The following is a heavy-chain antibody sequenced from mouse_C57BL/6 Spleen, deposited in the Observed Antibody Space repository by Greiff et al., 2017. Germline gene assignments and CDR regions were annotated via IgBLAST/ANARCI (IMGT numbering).Heavy chain of an antibody. CDR1: GYTFTSYW. CDR2: IDPSDSYT. D-gene: IGHD2-4*01. J-gene: IGHJ3*01. V-gene: IGHV1-50*01. CDR3: ARNDYDGWFAY. Sequence: VQLKQPGAELVKPGASVKLSCKASGYTFTSYWMQWVKQRPGQGLEWIGEIDPSDSYTNYNQKFKGKATLTVDTSSSTAYMQLSSLTSEDSAVYYCARNDYDGWFAYWGQGTLVTVSA.